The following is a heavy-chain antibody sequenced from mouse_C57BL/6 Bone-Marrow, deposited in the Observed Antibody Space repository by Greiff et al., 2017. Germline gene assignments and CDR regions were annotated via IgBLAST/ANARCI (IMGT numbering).Heavy chain of an antibody. J-gene: IGHJ2*01. CDR2: IYPGSGRT. CDR1: GYTFTSYW. CDR3: AREGDGYYVYLDY. Sequence: QVQLQQPGAELVKPGASVKMSCKASGYTFTSYWITWVKQRPGQGLEWIGDIYPGSGRTTSNEKFKSKATLSVATSPSTADRQLSSLTSEDSAVDYCAREGDGYYVYLDYWGQGTTLTVSS. V-gene: IGHV1-55*01. D-gene: IGHD2-3*01.